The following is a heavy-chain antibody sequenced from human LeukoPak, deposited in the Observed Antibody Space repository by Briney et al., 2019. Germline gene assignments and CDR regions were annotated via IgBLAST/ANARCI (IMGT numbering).Heavy chain of an antibody. Sequence: GGSLRLSCVASGFTFSSYWMHWVRQDPRKGLVWVSRINGDGRNINYADSVRGRFTISRDNAKNTLYLQMNSLRVEDTAVYYCARDGATSWDYWGQGTLVTVSS. J-gene: IGHJ4*02. CDR2: INGDGRNI. D-gene: IGHD6-13*01. CDR1: GFTFSSYW. V-gene: IGHV3-74*01. CDR3: ARDGATSWDY.